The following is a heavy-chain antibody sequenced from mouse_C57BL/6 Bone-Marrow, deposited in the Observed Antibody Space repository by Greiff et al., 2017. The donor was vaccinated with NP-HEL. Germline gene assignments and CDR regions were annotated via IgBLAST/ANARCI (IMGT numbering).Heavy chain of an antibody. V-gene: IGHV1-54*01. Sequence: VQLQQSGAELVRPGTSVKVSCKASGYAFTNYLIEWVKQRPGQGLEWIGVINPGSGGTNYNEKFKGKATLTADKSSSTAYMQLSSLTSEDSAVYFCARPSGYGGFAYWGQGTLVTVSA. J-gene: IGHJ3*01. CDR3: ARPSGYGGFAY. CDR1: GYAFTNYL. CDR2: INPGSGGT. D-gene: IGHD2-2*01.